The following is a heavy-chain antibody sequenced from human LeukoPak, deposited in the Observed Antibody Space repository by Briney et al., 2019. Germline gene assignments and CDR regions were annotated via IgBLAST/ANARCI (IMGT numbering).Heavy chain of an antibody. V-gene: IGHV4-31*03. J-gene: IGHJ4*02. CDR3: ARRGYSYGYTGTGAFDY. Sequence: SQTLSLTCTVSGGSISSGGYYWSWIRQHAGKGLEWIGYIYYSGSTYYNPSLKSRVTISVDTSKNQFSLKLSSVTAADTAVYYCARRGYSYGYTGTGAFDYWGQGTLVTVSS. CDR1: GGSISSGGYY. CDR2: IYYSGST. D-gene: IGHD5-18*01.